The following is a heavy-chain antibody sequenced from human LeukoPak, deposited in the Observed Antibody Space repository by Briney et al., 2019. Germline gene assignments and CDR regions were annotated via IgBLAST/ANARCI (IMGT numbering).Heavy chain of an antibody. J-gene: IGHJ5*02. CDR1: GYTFTGYY. D-gene: IGHD3-10*01. Sequence: ASVKVSCKASGYTFTGYYIHWVRQAPGQGLEWMGWINPNSGDTNYAQKFQGRVTMTRDTSISTAYMELSRLRSDDTAVYYCARRVRRGDNWFDPWGLGTLVTVSS. CDR2: INPNSGDT. V-gene: IGHV1-2*02. CDR3: ARRVRRGDNWFDP.